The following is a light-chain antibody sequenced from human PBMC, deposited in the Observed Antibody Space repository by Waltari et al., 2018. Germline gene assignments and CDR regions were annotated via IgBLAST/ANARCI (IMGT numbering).Light chain of an antibody. Sequence: QSALTPPASVSGSPGQSIPIPCTGTSSDVGGYNYVPWYQQHPGKAPKLMIYDVSNRPSGVSNRFSGSKSGNTASLTISGLQAEDEADYYCSSYTSSSTRVFGGGTKLTVL. J-gene: IGLJ2*01. CDR3: SSYTSSSTRV. CDR1: SSDVGGYNY. CDR2: DVS. V-gene: IGLV2-14*03.